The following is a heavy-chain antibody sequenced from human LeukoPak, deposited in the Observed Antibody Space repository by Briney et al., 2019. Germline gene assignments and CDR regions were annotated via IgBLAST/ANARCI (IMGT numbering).Heavy chain of an antibody. CDR2: ISGHNGNT. CDR1: GYCFNKFG. Sequence: ASVKVSCKASGYCFNKFGISWVRQAPGRGLEWMGWISGHNGNTDSAQKFQDRVTMSTDNSMSTAYLELRSLRSDDTAVYFCVRVGSAYGDPLEFDFWGQGTLVTVSS. CDR3: VRVGSAYGDPLEFDF. D-gene: IGHD4-17*01. J-gene: IGHJ4*02. V-gene: IGHV1-18*01.